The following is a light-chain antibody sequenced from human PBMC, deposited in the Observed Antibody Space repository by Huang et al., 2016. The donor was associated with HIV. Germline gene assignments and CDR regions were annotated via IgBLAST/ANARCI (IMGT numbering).Light chain of an antibody. CDR2: STS. J-gene: IGKJ5*01. CDR1: QDISSW. CDR3: QQANMYPRS. V-gene: IGKV1-12*01. Sequence: IQLTQSPSSVSASEGDTVRITCRASQDISSWLAWYQQKPRDAPTLLIHSTSMLQSGVPSRLNGSGSGTDFFLTINSLRPDDFATYYCQQANMYPRSFGQGTRLDIK.